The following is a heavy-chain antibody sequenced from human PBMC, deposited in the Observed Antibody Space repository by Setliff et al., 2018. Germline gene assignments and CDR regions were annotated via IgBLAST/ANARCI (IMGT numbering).Heavy chain of an antibody. D-gene: IGHD5-18*01. J-gene: IGHJ6*02. Sequence: GGSLRLSCAASGFTFSSHTMNWVRQGPGKGLEWVAYFSSSGSISYANSVKGRFTISRDNAKNSLYLQMNSLRVEDTAVYYCARDGGMGMVKGYYYGLDVWGQGTTVTVSS. CDR3: ARDGGMGMVKGYYYGLDV. CDR2: FSSSGSI. CDR1: GFTFSSHT. V-gene: IGHV3-48*03.